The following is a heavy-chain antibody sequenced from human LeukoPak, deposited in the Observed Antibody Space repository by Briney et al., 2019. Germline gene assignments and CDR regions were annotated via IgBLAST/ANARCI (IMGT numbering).Heavy chain of an antibody. CDR3: AKGRGYCTGGSCYSDY. CDR1: GFTFSNYA. CDR2: ISGSDGST. D-gene: IGHD2-15*01. V-gene: IGHV3-23*01. Sequence: GGSLRLSCTASGFTFSNYAMSWVRQAPGKGLEWVSKISGSDGSTYYADSVKGRFTISRDNSRNTLYLQMNSLRVEDTAIYYCAKGRGYCTGGSCYSDYWGQGTLVTVSS. J-gene: IGHJ4*02.